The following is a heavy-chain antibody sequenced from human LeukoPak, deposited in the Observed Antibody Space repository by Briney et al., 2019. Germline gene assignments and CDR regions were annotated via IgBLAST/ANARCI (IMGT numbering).Heavy chain of an antibody. V-gene: IGHV3-21*01. Sequence: GGSLRLSCAASGFTFSNYWMHWVRQAPGKGLVWVSSISSSSSYIYYADSVKGRFTISRDNAKNSLYLQMNGLRAEDTAVFYCARDTGDGVTPPDYYYYMDVWGTGTTVTVSS. CDR2: ISSSSSYI. D-gene: IGHD5-24*01. CDR1: GFTFSNYW. CDR3: ARDTGDGVTPPDYYYYMDV. J-gene: IGHJ6*03.